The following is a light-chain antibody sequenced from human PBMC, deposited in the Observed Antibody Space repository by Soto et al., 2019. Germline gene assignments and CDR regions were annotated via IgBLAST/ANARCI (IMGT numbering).Light chain of an antibody. CDR3: QQYNNWPRT. V-gene: IGKV3-20*01. J-gene: IGKJ1*01. CDR1: QLVVTSY. CDR2: GAL. Sequence: EIVLTQSPGTLSLSPGERATLSCRASQLVVTSYLHWYQHKPGQAPRLLISGALTRATGIPDRFSGSGSGTDFTLTISRLEPEDCAVYYCQQYNNWPRTFGQGTKVEIK.